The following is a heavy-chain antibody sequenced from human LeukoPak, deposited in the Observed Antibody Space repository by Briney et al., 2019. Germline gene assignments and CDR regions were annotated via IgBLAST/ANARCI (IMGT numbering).Heavy chain of an antibody. CDR2: IRSKANSYAT. V-gene: IGHV3-73*01. CDR1: GFTFSGSA. Sequence: GGSLRLSCAASGFTFSGSAMHWVRQASGKGLEWVGRIRSKANSYATAYAASVKGRFTISRDDSKNTAYLQMNSLQTEDTAVYYCTRLFGVAGDYWGQGTLVTVSS. CDR3: TRLFGVAGDY. D-gene: IGHD3-3*01. J-gene: IGHJ4*02.